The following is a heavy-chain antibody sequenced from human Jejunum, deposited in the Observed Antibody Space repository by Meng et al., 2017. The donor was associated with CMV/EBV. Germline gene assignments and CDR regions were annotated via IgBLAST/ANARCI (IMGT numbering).Heavy chain of an antibody. CDR3: ASSAPASGTLRFDS. J-gene: IGHJ4*02. V-gene: IGHV3-21*01. CDR1: FSTYN. Sequence: FSTYNMTWVRQTLGRGLEWVSSISSNPNSAQFAQYADSVKGRFTISRDNAKQSLYLQMNDLRVEDTAMYYCASSAPASGTLRFDSWGQGVMVTVSS. CDR2: ISSNPNSA. D-gene: IGHD6-13*01.